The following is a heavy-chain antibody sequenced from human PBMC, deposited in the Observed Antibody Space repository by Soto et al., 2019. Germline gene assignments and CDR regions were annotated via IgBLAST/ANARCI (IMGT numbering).Heavy chain of an antibody. Sequence: QLQLQESGPGLVKPSETLSLTCTVSGGSISSSSYYWGWIRQPPGKGLEWIGSIYYSGSTYYNPSLKTRVTIAVDTSKNQFSLKLGSVPAADTAVSYCARHSGYDYNVHFDYWGQGTPVIVSS. J-gene: IGHJ4*02. CDR1: GGSISSSSYY. CDR3: ARHSGYDYNVHFDY. CDR2: IYYSGST. D-gene: IGHD5-12*01. V-gene: IGHV4-39*01.